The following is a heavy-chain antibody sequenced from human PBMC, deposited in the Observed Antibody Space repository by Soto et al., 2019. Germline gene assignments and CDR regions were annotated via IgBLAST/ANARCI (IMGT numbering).Heavy chain of an antibody. D-gene: IGHD4-17*01. CDR2: ISGSGSST. Sequence: EVQLLESGGGLVQPGGSLRLSCAASRFSFITYAMSWVRQAPGKGLEWVSSISGSGSSTYYADSVKGRFTSSRDNSQNTLYLQMSGLRAEDTAVYYCGKSTRQYGDRVSFAYWGQGSMVTVSS. J-gene: IGHJ4*02. CDR1: RFSFITYA. V-gene: IGHV3-23*01. CDR3: GKSTRQYGDRVSFAY.